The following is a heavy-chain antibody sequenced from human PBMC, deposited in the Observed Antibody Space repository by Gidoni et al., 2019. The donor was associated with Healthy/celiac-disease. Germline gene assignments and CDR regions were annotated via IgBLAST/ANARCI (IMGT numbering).Heavy chain of an antibody. J-gene: IGHJ4*02. Sequence: QVQLVESGGGVVQPGRSLRLSCAASGFTFSSYAMHWVRQAPGKGLEWVAVISYDGSNKYYADSVKGRFTISRDNSKNTLYLQMNSLRAEDTAVYYCARDLIVDYYGSGSYYYEEYFDYWGQGTLVTVSS. CDR1: GFTFSSYA. V-gene: IGHV3-30-3*01. CDR3: ARDLIVDYYGSGSYYYEEYFDY. CDR2: ISYDGSNK. D-gene: IGHD3-10*01.